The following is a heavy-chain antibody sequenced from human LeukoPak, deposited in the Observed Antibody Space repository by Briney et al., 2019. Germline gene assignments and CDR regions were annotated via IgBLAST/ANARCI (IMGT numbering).Heavy chain of an antibody. CDR3: ARRAAAGTLGCFDY. V-gene: IGHV3-66*01. D-gene: IGHD6-13*01. CDR2: IYSGGST. CDR1: GFTVSSNY. J-gene: IGHJ4*02. Sequence: PGGSLRLSCAASGFTVSSNYMSWVRQAPGKGLEWVSVIYSGGSTYYADSVKGRFTISRDNSKNTLYLQMNSLRAEDTAVYYCARRAAAGTLGCFDYWGQGTLVTVSS.